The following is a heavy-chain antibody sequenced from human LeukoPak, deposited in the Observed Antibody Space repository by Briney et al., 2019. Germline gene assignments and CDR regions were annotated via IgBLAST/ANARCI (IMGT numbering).Heavy chain of an antibody. CDR2: IYYSGST. J-gene: IGHJ5*02. CDR3: ARSLWFGEWSFDP. V-gene: IGHV4-59*01. CDR1: GGSISSYY. D-gene: IGHD3-10*01. Sequence: SETLSLTCTVSGGSISSYYWSWIRQPPGKGLEWIGYIYYSGSTNYNPSLKSRVTISVDTSKNQFSLKLSSVTAADTAVYYCARSLWFGEWSFDPWGQGTLVTVSS.